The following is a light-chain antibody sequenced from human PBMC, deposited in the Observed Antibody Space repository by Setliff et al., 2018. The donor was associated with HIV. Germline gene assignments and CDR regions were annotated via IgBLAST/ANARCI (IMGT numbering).Light chain of an antibody. CDR2: EVS. V-gene: IGLV2-23*02. CDR3: CSYAGRSVRV. Sequence: QSALAQPASVSGSPGQSIIIFCTGTTDDVGTYNLVSWYQQHPGKAPKLMIYEVSKRPSGVSSRFSGSRSGNTASLTISGLQAEDEADYYCCSYAGRSVRVFGGGTQRTVL. CDR1: TDDVGTYNL. J-gene: IGLJ3*02.